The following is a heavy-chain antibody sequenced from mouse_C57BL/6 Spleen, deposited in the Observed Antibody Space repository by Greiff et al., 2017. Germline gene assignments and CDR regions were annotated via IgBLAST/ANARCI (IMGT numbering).Heavy chain of an antibody. CDR3: ATYYGSSAWFAY. J-gene: IGHJ3*01. D-gene: IGHD1-1*01. Sequence: VKLMESGPELVKPGASVKISCKASGYAFSSSWMNWVKQRPGQGLEWIGRIYPGDGDTNYNGKFKGKATLTADKSSSTAYMQLSSLTSEDSAVYFCATYYGSSAWFAYWGQGTLVTVSA. CDR2: IYPGDGDT. V-gene: IGHV1-82*01. CDR1: GYAFSSSW.